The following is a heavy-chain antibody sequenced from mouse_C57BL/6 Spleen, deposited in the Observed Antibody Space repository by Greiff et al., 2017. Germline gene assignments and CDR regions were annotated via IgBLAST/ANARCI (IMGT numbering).Heavy chain of an antibody. V-gene: IGHV1-55*01. CDR1: GYTFTSYW. CDR3: ATPYGSGEAWFAY. J-gene: IGHJ3*01. Sequence: QVQLQQPGAELVKPGASVKMSCKASGYTFTSYWITWVKQRPGQGLEWIGDIYPGSGSTNYNEKFKSKATLTVDTSSSTAYMQLSSLTSEDSAVYYCATPYGSGEAWFAYWGQGTLVTVSA. CDR2: IYPGSGST. D-gene: IGHD2-2*01.